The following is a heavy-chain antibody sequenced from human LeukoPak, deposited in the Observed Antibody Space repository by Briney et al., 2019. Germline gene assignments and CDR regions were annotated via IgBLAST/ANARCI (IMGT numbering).Heavy chain of an antibody. J-gene: IGHJ6*03. D-gene: IGHD6-13*01. Sequence: SETLSLTCTVSGGSISSYYWSWIRQPPGKGLEWIGYIYYSGSTNYNPSLKSRVTISVDTSKNQFSLKLSSVSAADTAVYYCARYSSSWSVWDYYYMDVWGKGTTVTVSS. CDR2: IYYSGST. CDR3: ARYSSSWSVWDYYYMDV. CDR1: GGSISSYY. V-gene: IGHV4-59*01.